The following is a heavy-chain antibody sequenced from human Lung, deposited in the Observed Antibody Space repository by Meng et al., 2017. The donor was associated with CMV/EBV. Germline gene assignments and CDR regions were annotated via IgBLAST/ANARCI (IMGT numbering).Heavy chain of an antibody. Sequence: GGSLRLXCAASGFTFSSYAMHWVRQAPGKGLEWVAVISYDGSNKYYADSVKGRFTISRDNSKNTLYLQMNSLRAEDTAVYYCARDLRRELSGAFDIWGQGTMVTVSS. J-gene: IGHJ3*02. CDR3: ARDLRRELSGAFDI. V-gene: IGHV3-30*04. CDR1: GFTFSSYA. D-gene: IGHD1-26*01. CDR2: ISYDGSNK.